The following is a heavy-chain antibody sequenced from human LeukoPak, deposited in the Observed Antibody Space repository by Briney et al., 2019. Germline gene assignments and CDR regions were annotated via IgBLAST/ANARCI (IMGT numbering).Heavy chain of an antibody. CDR3: AIEFQYYYDSSGPARPFDY. CDR1: GYTFTNYD. D-gene: IGHD3-22*01. CDR2: ISVNNGEA. V-gene: IGHV1-18*01. Sequence: ASVKVSCKASGYTFTNYDISWVRQAPGQGLEWMGWISVNNGEAKYPQKVQGRVTITADKSTSTAYMELSSLRSEDTAVYYCAIEFQYYYDSSGPARPFDYWGQGTLVTVSS. J-gene: IGHJ4*02.